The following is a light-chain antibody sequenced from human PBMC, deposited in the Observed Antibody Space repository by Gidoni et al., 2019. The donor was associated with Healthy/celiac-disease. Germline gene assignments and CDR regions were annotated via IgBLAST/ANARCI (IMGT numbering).Light chain of an antibody. V-gene: IGKV1-39*01. CDR2: AAS. CDR1: QSISSN. Sequence: DIQMTQSPSSLSASVGDRVTITCRASQSISSNLNWYQQKPGDAPKLLIYAASTLQIGVPSRFSGSGSGTNFTLSIRGLQPEDFATYYCRQSYSTPLTFGGGTKVEIK. CDR3: RQSYSTPLT. J-gene: IGKJ4*01.